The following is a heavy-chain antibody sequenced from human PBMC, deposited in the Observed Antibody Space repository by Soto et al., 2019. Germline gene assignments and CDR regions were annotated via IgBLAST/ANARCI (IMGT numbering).Heavy chain of an antibody. Sequence: SETMSLTCTVSGGNIIGYYWTWIRQPAGKGLEWIGRIYSSGTTKYNPSLKSRVTMSLDTSKNQFSLRLSSVTATDTAVYYCARGQRFSDWFDPWGPGTWVTVSS. CDR2: IYSSGTT. CDR3: ARGQRFSDWFDP. D-gene: IGHD3-3*01. CDR1: GGNIIGYY. V-gene: IGHV4-4*07. J-gene: IGHJ5*02.